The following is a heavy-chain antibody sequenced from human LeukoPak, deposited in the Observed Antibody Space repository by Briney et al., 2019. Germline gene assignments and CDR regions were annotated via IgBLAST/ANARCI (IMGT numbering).Heavy chain of an antibody. CDR2: INHSGRT. CDR3: ATQPKNIAAAWRWGSS. D-gene: IGHD6-13*01. V-gene: IGHV4-34*01. CDR1: AGSFSGYY. Sequence: SVTLSLTCAVYAGSFSGYYWSWLRQPPGKGREWIVEINHSGRTNYNPSLKSRVTISVDTSKNQFSLKLSSVTAADTAVYYCATQPKNIAAAWRWGSSWGQGTLVTVSS. J-gene: IGHJ4*02.